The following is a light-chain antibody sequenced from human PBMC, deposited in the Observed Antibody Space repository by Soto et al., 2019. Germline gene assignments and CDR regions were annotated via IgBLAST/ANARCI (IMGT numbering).Light chain of an antibody. CDR2: GAS. CDR3: QHYCSSVT. V-gene: IGKV3-20*01. J-gene: IGKJ4*01. Sequence: EIVLTQSPGTLSLSPGERATLSCRASQSVSSSYLAWYQQKPGQAPRLLIYGASSRATGIPDRFSGSGSGTDFTITIIRPEAEDFSLYYRQHYCSSVTFGGGTKVEIK. CDR1: QSVSSSY.